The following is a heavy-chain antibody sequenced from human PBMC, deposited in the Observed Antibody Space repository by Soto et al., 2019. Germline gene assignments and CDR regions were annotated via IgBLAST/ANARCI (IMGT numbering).Heavy chain of an antibody. Sequence: SVKVSCKASGYSFTKYHMHWVRQARGQRPEWIGWIVVASGYANLAPKFQQRVVMTRDMSTRTAYMDLSSLTSDDTAVYFCAADVIAVAGDFDYWGQGTLVTVSS. CDR2: IVVASGYA. CDR3: AADVIAVAGDFDY. D-gene: IGHD6-19*01. J-gene: IGHJ4*02. CDR1: GYSFTKYH. V-gene: IGHV1-58*02.